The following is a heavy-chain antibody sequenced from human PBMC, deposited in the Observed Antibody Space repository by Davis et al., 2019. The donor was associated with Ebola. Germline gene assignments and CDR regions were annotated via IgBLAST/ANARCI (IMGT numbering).Heavy chain of an antibody. V-gene: IGHV3-23*01. CDR1: GFTFSSYA. D-gene: IGHD2-21*01. Sequence: GGSLRLSCAASGFTFSSYAMSWVRQAPGKGLEWVSAISGSGGSTYYADSVKGRFTISRDNAKNSLYLQMNSLRAEDTAVYYCTRARGIADYWGQGTLVTVSS. J-gene: IGHJ4*02. CDR3: TRARGIADY. CDR2: ISGSGGST.